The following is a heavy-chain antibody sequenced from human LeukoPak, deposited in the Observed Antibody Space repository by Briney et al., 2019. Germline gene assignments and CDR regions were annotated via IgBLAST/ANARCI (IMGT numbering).Heavy chain of an antibody. D-gene: IGHD2-8*01. CDR3: ARVLHAPYLIDL. Sequence: SETLSLTCTVSDSSITSTYYWAWIRQPPGKGLEWIATVFRLQTVRTFNNPSLEPRVTMSLDPSQNQFSLNLTSVTAADTALYFCARVLHAPYLIDLWGQGTLVTVSS. V-gene: IGHV4-38-2*02. CDR2: VFRLQTVRT. J-gene: IGHJ5*02. CDR1: DSSITSTYY.